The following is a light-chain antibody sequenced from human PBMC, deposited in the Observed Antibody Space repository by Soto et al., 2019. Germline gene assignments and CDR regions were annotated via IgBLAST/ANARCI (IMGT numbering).Light chain of an antibody. J-gene: IGLJ2*01. CDR2: ENN. CDR3: GTWDFSLSAVV. V-gene: IGLV1-51*02. CDR1: SSNIGKNY. Sequence: QSVLTQPPSVSAAPGQRVTISCSGSSSNIGKNYVSWYQQLPGTAPKLPIYENNKRPSGIPDRFSGSKSGTSATLGITGRQTGDEADYYCGTWDFSLSAVVFGGWTKLTVL.